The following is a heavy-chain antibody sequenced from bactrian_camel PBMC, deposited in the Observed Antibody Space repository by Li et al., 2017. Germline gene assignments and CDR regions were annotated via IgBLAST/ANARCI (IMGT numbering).Heavy chain of an antibody. CDR2: INKGGGNP. CDR1: GHTSDDYC. V-gene: IGHV3S1*01. CDR3: AKQVGQINDWP. Sequence: HVQLVESGGGSVQPGGSLRLSCVVSGHTSDDYCMAWFRQAPGKERQGVARINKGGGNPYYVNSVRGRFTVFHDNAKNSVYLQLNSLKTEDTAMYFCAKQVGQINDWPRGQGTQVTVS. D-gene: IGHD1*01. J-gene: IGHJ4*01.